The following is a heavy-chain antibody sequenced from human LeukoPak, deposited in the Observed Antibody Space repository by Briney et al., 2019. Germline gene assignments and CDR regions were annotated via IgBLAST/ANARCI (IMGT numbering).Heavy chain of an antibody. Sequence: ASVKVSCTASGGAFSIYAISWLRQAPGPGLEWMGRIIPIFGTANYAQKFQGRVTITTDESTSTAYMELSSLRSEDTAVYYCARDLNVDYGGNSGWFDPWGQGTLVTVSS. CDR3: ARDLNVDYGGNSGWFDP. J-gene: IGHJ5*02. CDR1: GGAFSIYA. CDR2: IIPIFGTA. V-gene: IGHV1-69*05. D-gene: IGHD4-23*01.